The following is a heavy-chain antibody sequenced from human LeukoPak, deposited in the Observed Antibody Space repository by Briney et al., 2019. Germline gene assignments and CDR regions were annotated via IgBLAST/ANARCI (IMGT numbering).Heavy chain of an antibody. V-gene: IGHV3-48*03. Sequence: GGSLRLSCAASGFTFSSYEMNWVRQAPGKGLEWVSYISSSGSTIYYADSVKGRFTISRDNAKNSLYLQMNSLRAEDTAVYYCGRGDVVGQQAYYFDYWGQGTLVTVSS. D-gene: IGHD2-2*01. CDR1: GFTFSSYE. CDR2: ISSSGSTI. CDR3: GRGDVVGQQAYYFDY. J-gene: IGHJ4*02.